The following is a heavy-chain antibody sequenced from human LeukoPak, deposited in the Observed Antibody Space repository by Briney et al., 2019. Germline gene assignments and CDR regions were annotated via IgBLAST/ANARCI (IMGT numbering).Heavy chain of an antibody. CDR2: IIPILGIA. CDR3: ARRDYYDSSGYYPI. D-gene: IGHD3-22*01. V-gene: IGHV1-69*04. CDR1: GGTFSSYA. J-gene: IGHJ4*02. Sequence: SVKVSCKASGGTFSSYAISWVRQAPGQGLEWMGRIIPILGIANYAQKFQGRVTITADKSTSTAYMELRSLRSDDTAVYYCARRDYYDSSGYYPIWGQGTLVTVSS.